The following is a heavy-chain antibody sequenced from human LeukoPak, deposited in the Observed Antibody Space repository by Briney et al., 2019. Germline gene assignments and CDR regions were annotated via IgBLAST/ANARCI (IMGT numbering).Heavy chain of an antibody. D-gene: IGHD3-16*01. V-gene: IGHV4-34*01. CDR3: ARGFGAFDI. Sequence: SETLSLTCAVYGGSFSGYYWSWIRQPPGKGLEWIGEINHSGSINYNPSLKSRVTISVDTSKNQFSLKLSSVTAADTAVYYCARGFGAFDIWGQGTMVTVSS. CDR2: INHSGSI. J-gene: IGHJ3*02. CDR1: GGSFSGYY.